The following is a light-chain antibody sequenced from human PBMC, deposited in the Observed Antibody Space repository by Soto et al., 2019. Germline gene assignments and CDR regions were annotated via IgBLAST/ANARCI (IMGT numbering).Light chain of an antibody. CDR3: QQYNNWPL. J-gene: IGKJ4*01. CDR1: QSVSSN. CDR2: GAS. V-gene: IGKV3-15*01. Sequence: EIVMTQSPATLSESPGERVTLSCRASQSVSSNLAWYQQKPGQAPRLLIYGASTRATGIPARFSGSGSGTEFTLTISSLQSEDFTVYYCQQYNNWPLFGGGTKVEIK.